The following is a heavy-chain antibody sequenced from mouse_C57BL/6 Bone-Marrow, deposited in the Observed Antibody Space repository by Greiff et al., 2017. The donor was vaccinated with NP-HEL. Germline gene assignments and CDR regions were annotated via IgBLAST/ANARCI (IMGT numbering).Heavy chain of an antibody. CDR3: ARDYDYSGFAY. V-gene: IGHV1-50*01. CDR1: GYTFTSYW. CDR2: FDPSDSYT. J-gene: IGHJ3*01. Sequence: VQLQQPGAELVKPGASVKLSCKASGYTFTSYWMQWVKQRPGQGLEWIGEFDPSDSYTNYNQKFKGKATLTVDTSSSTAYMQLSSLTSADSAVYYCARDYDYSGFAYWGQGTLVTVSA. D-gene: IGHD2-4*01.